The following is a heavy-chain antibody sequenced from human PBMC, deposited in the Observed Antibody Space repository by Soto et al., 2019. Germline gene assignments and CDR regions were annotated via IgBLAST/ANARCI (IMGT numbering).Heavy chain of an antibody. Sequence: ASVKVSCKASGGTFSSYTISWVRQAPGQGLEWMGRITPILGIANYAQKFHGRVTITADKSTSTAYMDLSSLRSEDTAVYYCARYGVVVVPAAKHNNYYYYMDVWGKGTTVTVSS. V-gene: IGHV1-69*02. CDR1: GGTFSSYT. J-gene: IGHJ6*03. D-gene: IGHD2-2*01. CDR2: ITPILGIA. CDR3: ARYGVVVVPAAKHNNYYYYMDV.